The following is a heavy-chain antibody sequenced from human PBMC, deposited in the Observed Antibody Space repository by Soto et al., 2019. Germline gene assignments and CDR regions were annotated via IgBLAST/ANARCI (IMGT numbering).Heavy chain of an antibody. CDR3: ARRWVPGYSSSVFPGY. D-gene: IGHD6-6*01. CDR2: ISSSSSYT. Sequence: GGSLRLSCAASGFTFSDYYMSWIRQAPGKGLEWVSYISSSSSYTNYADSVKGRFTISRDNAKNSLYLQMNSLRAGDSAVYYCARRWVPGYSSSVFPGYWGQGTLVTVSS. CDR1: GFTFSDYY. J-gene: IGHJ4*02. V-gene: IGHV3-11*06.